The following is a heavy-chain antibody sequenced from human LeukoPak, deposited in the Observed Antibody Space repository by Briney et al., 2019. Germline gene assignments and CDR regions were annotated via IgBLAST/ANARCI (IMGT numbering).Heavy chain of an antibody. V-gene: IGHV4-39*01. J-gene: IGHJ3*02. CDR3: ARWGREQLWLSDAFDI. Sequence: SETLSLTCTASGGSISSSSYYWGWIRQPPGKGLEWIGSIYYSGSTYYNPSLKRRVTISVDTSKNQFSLKLSSVTAADTAVYYCARWGREQLWLSDAFDIWGQGTMVTVSS. D-gene: IGHD5-18*01. CDR2: IYYSGST. CDR1: GGSISSSSYY.